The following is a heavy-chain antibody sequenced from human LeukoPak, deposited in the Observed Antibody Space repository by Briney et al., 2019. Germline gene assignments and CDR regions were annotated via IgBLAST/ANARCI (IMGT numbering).Heavy chain of an antibody. Sequence: GGSLRLSRAASGFTFSSYAMHWVRQAPGKGLEWVAVISYDGSNKYYADSVKGRFTISRDNSKNTLYLQMNSLRAEDTAVYYCARAGSSGYFDYWGQGTLVTVSS. V-gene: IGHV3-30*01. CDR2: ISYDGSNK. J-gene: IGHJ4*02. D-gene: IGHD3-10*01. CDR3: ARAGSSGYFDY. CDR1: GFTFSSYA.